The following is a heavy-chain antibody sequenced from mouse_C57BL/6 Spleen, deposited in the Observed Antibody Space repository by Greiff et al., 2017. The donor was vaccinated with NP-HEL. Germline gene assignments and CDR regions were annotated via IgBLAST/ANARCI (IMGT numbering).Heavy chain of an antibody. J-gene: IGHJ1*03. CDR3: ARNPSYYYGSSYWYFDV. CDR2: IYPRSGNT. V-gene: IGHV1-81*01. Sequence: QVHVKQSGAELARPGASVKLSCKASGYTFTSYGISWVKQRTGQGLEWIGEIYPRSGNTYYNEKFKGKATLTADKSSSTAYMELRSLTSEDSAVYFCARNPSYYYGSSYWYFDVWGTGTTVTVSS. D-gene: IGHD1-1*01. CDR1: GYTFTSYG.